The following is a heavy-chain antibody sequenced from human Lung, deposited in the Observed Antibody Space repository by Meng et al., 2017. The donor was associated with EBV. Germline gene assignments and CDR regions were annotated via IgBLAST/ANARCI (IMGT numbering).Heavy chain of an antibody. CDR3: ARGCYGSGSSDY. CDR1: GGSLSGYN. D-gene: IGHD3-10*01. J-gene: IGHJ4*02. CDR2: INHSGST. V-gene: IGHV4-34*01. Sequence: HLLQWGAGRVSPSKPPLLLVAVYGGSLSGYNCSWIRQPRGKGLEWIGEINHSGSTNYNPSLKSRVTISVDTSKNQFSLKLSSVTAADTAVYYCARGCYGSGSSDYWGQGTLVTVSS.